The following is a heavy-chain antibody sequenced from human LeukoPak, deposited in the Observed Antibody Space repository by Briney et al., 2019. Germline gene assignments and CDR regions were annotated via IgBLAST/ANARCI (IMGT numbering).Heavy chain of an antibody. CDR1: GFTFSMYW. D-gene: IGHD3-10*01. J-gene: IGHJ4*02. CDR3: ARDRLWFGELLYPSYFDY. V-gene: IGHV3-7*01. CDR2: IKEDGSQK. Sequence: GGSLRLSCAASGFTFSMYWMSWVRQAPGKGLQWVANIKEDGSQKYYVDSVKGRFTISRDNAKNSLYLQMNSLRAEDTAVYYCARDRLWFGELLYPSYFDYWGQGTLVTVSS.